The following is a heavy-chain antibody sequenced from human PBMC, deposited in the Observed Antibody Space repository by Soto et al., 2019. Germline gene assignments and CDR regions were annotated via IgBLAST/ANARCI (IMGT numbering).Heavy chain of an antibody. J-gene: IGHJ4*02. CDR2: SRNKARSFTT. CDR1: GFTFSDHF. Sequence: EVQLVESGGGLVQPGGSLRLSCSASGFTFSDHFMDWVRQAPGKGLEWVGRSRNKARSFTTEYAASGKGSFTISRDDSKHSLVLQLTSQKTADTAGYCCVRARVLSRRTHFDYWGQGTLVTVSS. D-gene: IGHD2-8*02. V-gene: IGHV3-72*01. CDR3: VRARVLSRRTHFDY.